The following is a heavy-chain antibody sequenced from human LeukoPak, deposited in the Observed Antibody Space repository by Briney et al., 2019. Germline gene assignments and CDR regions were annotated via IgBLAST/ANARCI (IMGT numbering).Heavy chain of an antibody. J-gene: IGHJ5*02. CDR1: GLTFASYA. Sequence: SGGSLRLSWPASGLTFASYAISWVRQPPGRGRDWVSAIRGSGGSTYYADSVEGRFTISRDNSKNTLYLQMNSLRAEDTAVYYCAKVFQWLGTAIQGGFDPWGQGTLVTVSS. CDR3: AKVFQWLGTAIQGGFDP. D-gene: IGHD6-19*01. V-gene: IGHV3-23*01. CDR2: IRGSGGST.